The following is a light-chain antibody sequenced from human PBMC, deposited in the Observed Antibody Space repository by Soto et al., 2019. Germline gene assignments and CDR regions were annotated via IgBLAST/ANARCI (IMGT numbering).Light chain of an antibody. J-gene: IGKJ1*01. CDR1: QSLSNSF. CDR3: QQDGISPRT. Sequence: EIVLTQSPGTLSLSPGERATLSCRASQSLSNSFLAWYQQTPGQAPRLLIYGVSSRATGIPDRFSGSGSGTAFTLTISRLEPEDFAVYSCQQDGISPRTFGQGAKVEIK. V-gene: IGKV3-20*01. CDR2: GVS.